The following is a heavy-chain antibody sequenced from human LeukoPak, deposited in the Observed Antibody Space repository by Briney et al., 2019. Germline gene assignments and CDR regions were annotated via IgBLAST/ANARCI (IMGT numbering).Heavy chain of an antibody. CDR3: AKEGTASKPSDLDY. D-gene: IGHD1-1*01. J-gene: IGHJ4*02. CDR1: GFTFSSYG. Sequence: GGSLRLSCAASGFTFSSYGMHWVRQAPGKGLEWVAFIRYDGSNKYYADSVKGRFTISRDNSRNTLYLQMNSLRTEDTAVYYCAKEGTASKPSDLDYWGQGTLVTVSS. CDR2: IRYDGSNK. V-gene: IGHV3-30*02.